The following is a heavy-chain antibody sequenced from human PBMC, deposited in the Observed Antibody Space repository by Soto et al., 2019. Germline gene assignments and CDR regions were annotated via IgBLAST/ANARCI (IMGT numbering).Heavy chain of an antibody. Sequence: QVQLVQSGAEVKKPGASVKVSCKASGYTFTSYDINWVRQATGQGLEWMGWMNPNSGNTSHAQKFQGRVTMTRHTSIIAAFVELRRLRSEGTAVYYCARTRYGDTVAYWGQGTLVTVSS. D-gene: IGHD4-17*01. J-gene: IGHJ4*02. V-gene: IGHV1-8*01. CDR2: MNPNSGNT. CDR1: GYTFTSYD. CDR3: ARTRYGDTVAY.